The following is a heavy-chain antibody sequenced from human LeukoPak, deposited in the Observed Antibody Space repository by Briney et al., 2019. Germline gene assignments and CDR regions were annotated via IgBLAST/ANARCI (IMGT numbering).Heavy chain of an antibody. CDR3: ARGPSMVRGVTAFDY. J-gene: IGHJ4*02. V-gene: IGHV3-33*01. CDR2: IWYDGSNK. CDR1: GFTFSSYG. D-gene: IGHD3-10*01. Sequence: GRSLRLSCAASGFTFSSYGMHWVRQAPGKGLEWVAVIWYDGSNKYYADSVKGRFTISRDNSKNTLYLQRNSLRAEDTAVYYCARGPSMVRGVTAFDYWGQGTLVTVSS.